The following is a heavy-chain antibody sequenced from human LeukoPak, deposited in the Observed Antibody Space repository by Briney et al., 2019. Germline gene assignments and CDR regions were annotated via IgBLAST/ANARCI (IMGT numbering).Heavy chain of an antibody. Sequence: GGSLRLSCAASGFTFDDYGMSWVRQAPGKGLEWVSGINRNGGSAGYADSVKGRFTISRDNVKNTLFLQMNSLRAEDTALYYCARDRGGTYMYLQHWGQGTLVNVSS. CDR1: GFTFDDYG. CDR2: INRNGGSA. D-gene: IGHD1-26*01. CDR3: ARDRGGTYMYLQH. V-gene: IGHV3-20*04. J-gene: IGHJ1*01.